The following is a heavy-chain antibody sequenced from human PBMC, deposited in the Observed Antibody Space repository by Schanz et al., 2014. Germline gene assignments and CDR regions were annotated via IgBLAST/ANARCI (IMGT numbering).Heavy chain of an antibody. CDR1: GFTFSDYS. CDR3: AKAADWPVTRFDP. J-gene: IGHJ5*02. CDR2: ISSASSTI. Sequence: DVQLLESGGGLVQPGGSLRLSCAASGFTFSDYSMNWVRQAPGKGLEWVSYISSASSTINYADSVKGRFTISRDNAKNSLFLQMSSLRADDTAVYYCAKAADWPVTRFDPWGQGTPITVSS. D-gene: IGHD3-9*01. V-gene: IGHV3-48*01.